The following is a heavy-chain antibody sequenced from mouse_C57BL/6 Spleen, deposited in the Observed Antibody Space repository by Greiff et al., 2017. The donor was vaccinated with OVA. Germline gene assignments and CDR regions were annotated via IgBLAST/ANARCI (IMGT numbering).Heavy chain of an antibody. Sequence: VQLQQSGPELVKPGASVKISCKASGYAFSSSWMNWVKQRPGKGLEWIGRIYPGDGDTNYNGKFKGKATLTADKSSSTAYMQLSSLTSEDSAVYFCARSVDGYRAWFAYWGQGTLVTVSA. CDR3: ARSVDGYRAWFAY. J-gene: IGHJ3*01. CDR2: IYPGDGDT. CDR1: GYAFSSSW. V-gene: IGHV1-82*01. D-gene: IGHD2-3*01.